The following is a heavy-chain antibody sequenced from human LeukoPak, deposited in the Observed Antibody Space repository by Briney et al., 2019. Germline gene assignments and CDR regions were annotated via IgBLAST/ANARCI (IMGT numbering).Heavy chain of an antibody. V-gene: IGHV1-2*02. D-gene: IGHD1-26*01. Sequence: ASVKVSCKASGYTFTGYYMHWVRQAPGQGREWRGWINPNSGGTNYAQKFHGRVTMTSDTSISQAYMELSRLRFEATAVYYCARVQSWGATYEDYYYYMDVWGKGTTVTVSS. CDR3: ARVQSWGATYEDYYYYMDV. CDR1: GYTFTGYY. J-gene: IGHJ6*03. CDR2: INPNSGGT.